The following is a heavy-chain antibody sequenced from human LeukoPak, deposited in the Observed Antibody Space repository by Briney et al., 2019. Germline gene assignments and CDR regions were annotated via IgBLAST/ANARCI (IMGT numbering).Heavy chain of an antibody. Sequence: ASVKVSCKASGYTFTGYYIHWVRQAPGHGLEWMGWINPNSGGTNYAQNFQGRVTMARDTSISTAYMELSRLRSDDTAVYYCARGYCTGGSCYGWFDPWGQGTLVTVSS. CDR3: ARGYCTGGSCYGWFDP. J-gene: IGHJ5*02. V-gene: IGHV1-2*02. D-gene: IGHD2-15*01. CDR1: GYTFTGYY. CDR2: INPNSGGT.